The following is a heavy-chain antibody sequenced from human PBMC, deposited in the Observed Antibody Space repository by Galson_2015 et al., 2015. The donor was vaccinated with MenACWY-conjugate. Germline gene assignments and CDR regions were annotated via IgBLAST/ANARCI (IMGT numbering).Heavy chain of an antibody. D-gene: IGHD3-22*01. V-gene: IGHV1-18*01. Sequence: SVKVSCKASGYTFTSYGISWVRQAPGQGLEWMGWISAYNGNTNYAQKFQGRVTITRDTSASTAYMELSSLRSEDTAVYYCASYDSSFDAFDIWGQGTMVTVSS. J-gene: IGHJ3*02. CDR2: ISAYNGNT. CDR1: GYTFTSYG. CDR3: ASYDSSFDAFDI.